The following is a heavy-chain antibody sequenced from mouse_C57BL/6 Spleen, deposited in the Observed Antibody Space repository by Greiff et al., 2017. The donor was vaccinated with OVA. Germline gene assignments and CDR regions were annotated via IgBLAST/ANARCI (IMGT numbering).Heavy chain of an antibody. CDR3: ARVVPYGISPYYFDY. CDR2: ISYDGSN. V-gene: IGHV3-6*01. D-gene: IGHD1-1*01. J-gene: IGHJ2*01. Sequence: EVQLQQSGPGLVKPSQSLSLTCSVTGYSITSGYYWNWIRQFPGNKLEWMGYISYDGSNNYNPSLKNRISITRDTSKNQLFLKLNSVTTGDTATYYCARVVPYGISPYYFDYWGQGTTLTVSS. CDR1: GYSITSGYY.